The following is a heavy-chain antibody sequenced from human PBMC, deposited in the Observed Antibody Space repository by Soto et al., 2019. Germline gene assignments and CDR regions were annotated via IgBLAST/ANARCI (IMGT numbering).Heavy chain of an antibody. D-gene: IGHD6-19*01. J-gene: IGHJ4*02. CDR1: GGSISSYD. CDR2: IYYSGST. Sequence: SETLSLTCTVSGGSISSYDWSWIRQPPGKGLEWIGYIYYSGSTNYNPSLKSRVTISVDTSKNQFSLKLSSVTAADTAVYYCARGEWLAPRSEEVYFDYWGQGTLVTVS. V-gene: IGHV4-59*01. CDR3: ARGEWLAPRSEEVYFDY.